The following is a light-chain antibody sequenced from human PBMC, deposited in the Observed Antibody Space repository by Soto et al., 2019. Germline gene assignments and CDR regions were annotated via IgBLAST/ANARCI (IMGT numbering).Light chain of an antibody. CDR2: RAS. Sequence: EIVMTLSQATLSLSPGERATLSCRATRIINLNLSWYQTNPAQNSFPLTFRASIRTTGIPARFSGSGSGTEFILSSIRLQSEDFAADYCQQYGSSTGTFGQATKV. J-gene: IGKJ1*01. V-gene: IGKV3-15*01. CDR3: QQYGSSTGT. CDR1: RIINLN.